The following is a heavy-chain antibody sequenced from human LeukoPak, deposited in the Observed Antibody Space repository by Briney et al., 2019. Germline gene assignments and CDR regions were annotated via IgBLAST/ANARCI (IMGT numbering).Heavy chain of an antibody. V-gene: IGHV1-18*04. CDR1: GYTFTSYG. CDR3: ATGKIPLRYFDWLPHDY. CDR2: ISAYNGNT. J-gene: IGHJ4*02. D-gene: IGHD3-9*01. Sequence: ASVKVSCKASGYTFTSYGISWVRQAPEQGLEWMGWISAYNGNTNYAQKLQGRVTMTTDTSTSTAYMELRSLRSDDTAVYYCATGKIPLRYFDWLPHDYWGQGTLVTVSS.